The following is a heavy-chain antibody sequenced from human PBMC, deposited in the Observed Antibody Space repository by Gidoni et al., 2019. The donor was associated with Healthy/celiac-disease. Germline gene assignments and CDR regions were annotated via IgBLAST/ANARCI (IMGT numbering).Heavy chain of an antibody. J-gene: IGHJ6*02. CDR1: GFPFDDYA. Sequence: EVQLVESGGGLVQPGRSLRLSCAASGFPFDDYAMHWVRQAPGKGLEWVSGISWNSGSIGYADSVKGRFTISRDNAKNSLYLQMNSLRAEDTALYYCAMSRELSYYGMDVWGQGTTVTVSS. V-gene: IGHV3-9*01. CDR3: AMSRELSYYGMDV. D-gene: IGHD1-7*01. CDR2: ISWNSGSI.